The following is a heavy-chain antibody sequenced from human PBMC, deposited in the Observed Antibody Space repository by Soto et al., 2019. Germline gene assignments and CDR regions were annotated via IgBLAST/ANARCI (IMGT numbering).Heavy chain of an antibody. V-gene: IGHV3-53*01. Sequence: GSLRLSCAASGFTVSSNYMNWVRQAPGKGLEWVSIIYSDGTTSYADSVKGRFTISRDNFKNTLHLQMNSLRAEDTAVYYCAILSNWGQGTLVTVSS. CDR2: IYSDGTT. D-gene: IGHD6-6*01. CDR3: AILSN. CDR1: GFTVSSNY. J-gene: IGHJ4*02.